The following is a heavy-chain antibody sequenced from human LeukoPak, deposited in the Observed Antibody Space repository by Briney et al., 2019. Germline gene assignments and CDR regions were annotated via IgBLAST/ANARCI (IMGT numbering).Heavy chain of an antibody. V-gene: IGHV3-30*02. CDR1: GFTFSSYG. CDR3: AKEEGGNYSCFAD. CDR2: IRHDGSSK. J-gene: IGHJ1*01. D-gene: IGHD2-2*01. Sequence: PGGSLRLSCAASGFTFSSYGMSWVRQAPGKGLEWVAYIRHDGSSKYYADSVKGRFTISRDNSKNTLYLQMNSLRAEDTAVYYGAKEEGGNYSCFADWGRRTLVTVFS.